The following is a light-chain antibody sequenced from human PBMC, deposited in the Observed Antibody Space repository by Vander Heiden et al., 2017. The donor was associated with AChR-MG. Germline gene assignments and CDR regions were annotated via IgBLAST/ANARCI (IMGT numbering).Light chain of an antibody. J-gene: IGKJ4*01. V-gene: IGKV1-39*01. CDR2: YSS. CDR1: DTATIA. Sequence: DFPLTPSPSPVSASLGHPVPITCRASDTATIAVNWYQYVTLRPPPLPLSYSSNLHSGLSSRFRGSGSATLFALTITDLQPEDFATLYCQQADSTPQTFGGGTKVE. CDR3: QQADSTPQT.